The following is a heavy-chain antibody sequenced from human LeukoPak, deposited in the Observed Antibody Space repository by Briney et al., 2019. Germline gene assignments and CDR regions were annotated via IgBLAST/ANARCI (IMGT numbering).Heavy chain of an antibody. D-gene: IGHD4-11*01. J-gene: IGHJ4*02. Sequence: SETLSLTCTVSGGSISSSSYYWGWIRQPPGKGLEWIGSIYYSGSTYYNPSLKSRVTISVDTSKNQFSLKLSSVTAADTAVYYCARDLTTVTTVDYWGQGTLVTVSS. CDR3: ARDLTTVTTVDY. CDR1: GGSISSSSYY. V-gene: IGHV4-39*07. CDR2: IYYSGST.